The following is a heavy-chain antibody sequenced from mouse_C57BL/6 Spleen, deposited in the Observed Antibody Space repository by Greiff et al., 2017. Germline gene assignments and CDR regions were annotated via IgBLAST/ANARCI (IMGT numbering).Heavy chain of an antibody. J-gene: IGHJ4*01. CDR3: ASNHLYAMDY. CDR2: ISSGSSTI. Sequence: EVKVEESGGGLVKPGGSLKLSCAASGFTFSDYGMHWVRQAPEKGLEWVAYISSGSSTIYYADTVKGRFTISRDNAKNTLFLQMTSLRSEDTAMYYCASNHLYAMDYWGQGTSVTVSS. CDR1: GFTFSDYG. V-gene: IGHV5-17*01.